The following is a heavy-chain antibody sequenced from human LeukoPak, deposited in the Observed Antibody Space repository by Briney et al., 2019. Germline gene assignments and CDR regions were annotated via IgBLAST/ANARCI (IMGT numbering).Heavy chain of an antibody. CDR2: IYYSGST. J-gene: IGHJ4*02. V-gene: IGHV4-39*01. CDR3: ARGYYYDSSGHDY. CDR1: GGSISSSSYY. D-gene: IGHD3-22*01. Sequence: SETLSLTCTVSGGSISSSSYYWGWIRQPPGKGLEWIGSIYYSGSTYYNPSLKSRVTISVDTSKNQFSLKLSSVPAADMAVYYCARGYYYDSSGHDYWGQGTLVTVSS.